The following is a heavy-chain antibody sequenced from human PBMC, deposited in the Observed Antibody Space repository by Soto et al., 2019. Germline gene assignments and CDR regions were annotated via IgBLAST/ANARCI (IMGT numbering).Heavy chain of an antibody. CDR1: SGSIISSNW. CDR2: IYHSGST. J-gene: IGHJ3*02. Sequence: QVQLQESGPGLVKPSGTLSLTCAVSSGSIISSNWWRWVRQPPGKGLEWIGEIYHSGSTNYNPSLTSRVTIAVDKSKNQFSLKLSSVPAADTAVYYCATYITGLNVGAFDIWGQGTMVTVSS. CDR3: ATYITGLNVGAFDI. D-gene: IGHD1-20*01. V-gene: IGHV4-4*02.